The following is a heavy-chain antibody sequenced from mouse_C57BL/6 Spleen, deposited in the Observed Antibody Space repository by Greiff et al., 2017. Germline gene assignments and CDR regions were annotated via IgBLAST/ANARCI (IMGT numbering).Heavy chain of an antibody. CDR1: GYTFTSYW. CDR3: ARGDDYDGRSLYYCGMDY. J-gene: IGHJ4*01. Sequence: QVQLQQPGAELVKPGASVKLSCTASGYTFTSYWMHWVKQRPGQGLEWIGMIHPHSGSTNYNEKFKSKATLTVDKSSSTAYMQLSSLTSEDSAVYYCARGDDYDGRSLYYCGMDYWGQGTSVTVSS. CDR2: IHPHSGST. D-gene: IGHD2-4*01. V-gene: IGHV1-64*01.